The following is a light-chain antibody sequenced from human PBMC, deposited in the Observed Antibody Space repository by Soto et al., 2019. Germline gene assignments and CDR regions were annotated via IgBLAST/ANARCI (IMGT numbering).Light chain of an antibody. J-gene: IGLJ2*01. CDR1: SSDVGGYNY. CDR3: TSYTSSNTVV. V-gene: IGLV2-14*01. CDR2: EVS. Sequence: QSALTQPASVSGSPGQSITISCTGTSSDVGGYNYVSWYQHHPGKAPKLMIYEVSNRPSGVSNRFSGSKSGNTASLTISGLQAEDEADYYCTSYTSSNTVVFGGGTKRTVL.